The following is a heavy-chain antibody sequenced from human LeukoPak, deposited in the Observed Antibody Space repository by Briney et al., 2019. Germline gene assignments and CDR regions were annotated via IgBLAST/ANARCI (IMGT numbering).Heavy chain of an antibody. CDR3: ARTAGRTFDY. CDR1: GYTFTSYF. J-gene: IGHJ4*02. CDR2: INPSGGST. Sequence: ASVKVSCKASGYTFTSYFMHWVRQAPGRGLEWMGIINPSGGSTSYAQKFQGRVTMTRDTSTSTVYMQLSSLRSEDTAVYYCARTAGRTFDYWGQGTLVTVSS. V-gene: IGHV1-46*01. D-gene: IGHD6-6*01.